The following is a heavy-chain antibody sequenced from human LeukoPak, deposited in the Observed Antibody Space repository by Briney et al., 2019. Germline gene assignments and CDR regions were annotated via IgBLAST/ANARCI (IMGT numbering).Heavy chain of an antibody. CDR2: IQYDGTNK. V-gene: IGHV3-30*02. J-gene: IGHJ3*02. Sequence: GGSLRLSCAASGFTFSSYAMHWVRQAPGKGLEWVTFIQYDGTNKYYADSVKGRFTISRDNSKNTLFLQMNSLRAEDTAVYYCATKVVTDAFDIWGQGTMVTVSS. D-gene: IGHD3-22*01. CDR3: ATKVVTDAFDI. CDR1: GFTFSSYA.